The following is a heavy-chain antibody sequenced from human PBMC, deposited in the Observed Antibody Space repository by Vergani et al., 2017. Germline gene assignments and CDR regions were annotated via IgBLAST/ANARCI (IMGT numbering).Heavy chain of an antibody. J-gene: IGHJ2*01. Sequence: EVQLVQSGAEVKKPGESLKISCKGSGYSFTSYWNGWVRQMPGKGLEWMGIIYPGDSDTRYSPSFQGQVTISAYKSISTAYLQGSILKASDTAMYYCGRRGWLQSAANWYFDLWGRGTLVTVSS. V-gene: IGHV5-51*03. CDR2: IYPGDSDT. CDR3: GRRGWLQSAANWYFDL. D-gene: IGHD5-24*01. CDR1: GYSFTSYW.